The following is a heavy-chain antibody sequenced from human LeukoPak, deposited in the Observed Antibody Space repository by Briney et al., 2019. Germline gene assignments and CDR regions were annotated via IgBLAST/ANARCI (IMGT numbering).Heavy chain of an antibody. CDR1: GYTFTSYG. CDR2: ISGYNAET. Sequence: ASVKVSCKTSGYTFTSYGLYWVRQAPGQGLEWMGWISGYNAETNYARKFQGRVTMTTDTSTTTDYMELTSLTSDDTALYCAREGDSAGWYRPAFRLLDYWGQGTMVTVSS. J-gene: IGHJ4*02. CDR3: AREGDSAGWYRPAFRLLDY. V-gene: IGHV1-18*01. D-gene: IGHD6-19*01.